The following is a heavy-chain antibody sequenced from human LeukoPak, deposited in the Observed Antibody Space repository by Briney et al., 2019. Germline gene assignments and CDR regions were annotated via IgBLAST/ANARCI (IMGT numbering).Heavy chain of an antibody. J-gene: IGHJ4*02. CDR3: ARVMSSGYCNDY. D-gene: IGHD3-22*01. V-gene: IGHV3-74*01. CDR1: GFTFSSYW. Sequence: GGSLRLSCAASGFTFSSYWMHWVRQAPGKGLVWVSRINSDGSSTSYADSVKGRFTISRDNAKNTLYLQMNSLRAEDTAVHYCARVMSSGYCNDYWGQGTLVTVSS. CDR2: INSDGSST.